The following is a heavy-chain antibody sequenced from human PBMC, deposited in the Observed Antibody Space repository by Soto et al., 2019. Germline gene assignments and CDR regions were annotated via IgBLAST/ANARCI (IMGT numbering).Heavy chain of an antibody. D-gene: IGHD3-3*01. J-gene: IGHJ2*01. V-gene: IGHV1-46*01. CDR2: INPSGGST. Sequence: GASVKVSCKASGYTFTSYYMHWVRQAPGQGLEWMGIINPSGGSTSYAQKFQGRVTMTRDTSTSTVYMELRSLRSDDTAVYYCARDSRPLRFLEWLYPYWYFDLWGRGTLVTVSS. CDR3: ARDSRPLRFLEWLYPYWYFDL. CDR1: GYTFTSYY.